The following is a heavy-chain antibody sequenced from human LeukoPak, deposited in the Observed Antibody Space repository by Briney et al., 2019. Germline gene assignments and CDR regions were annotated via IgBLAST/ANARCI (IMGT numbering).Heavy chain of an antibody. V-gene: IGHV3-48*02. CDR3: ARDLISGDYTFDY. J-gene: IGHJ4*02. Sequence: GGSLRLSCAVSGFTFSSFSMNWVRQAPGKGLEWVSYISSTGSTIYYANSVKGRFTVSRDNAKDPLYLQMNNLRDEDTAVYYCARDLISGDYTFDYWGQGALVAVSS. D-gene: IGHD4-11*01. CDR2: ISSTGSTI. CDR1: GFTFSSFS.